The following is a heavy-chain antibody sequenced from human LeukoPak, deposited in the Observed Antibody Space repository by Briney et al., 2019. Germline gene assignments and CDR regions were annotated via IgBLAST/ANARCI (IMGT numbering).Heavy chain of an antibody. CDR2: IYPGDSDT. D-gene: IGHD3-10*01. J-gene: IGHJ6*03. V-gene: IGHV5-51*01. Sequence: GESLKISCEGSGYSFTSYWIGWVRQMPGKGLEWMGIIYPGDSDTRYSPSFQGQVTISADKSISTAYLQWSSLKASDTAMYYCARQTPMVRGVYYMDVWGKGTTVTISS. CDR3: ARQTPMVRGVYYMDV. CDR1: GYSFTSYW.